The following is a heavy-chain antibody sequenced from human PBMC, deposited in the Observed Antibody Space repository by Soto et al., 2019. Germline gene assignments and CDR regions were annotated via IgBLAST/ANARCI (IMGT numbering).Heavy chain of an antibody. CDR3: ATPRRAPYSNYAFDI. D-gene: IGHD6-13*01. J-gene: IGHJ3*02. CDR1: GGTLSSYT. CDR2: IIPILGIA. Sequence: ASVKVSCKASGGTLSSYTISWVRQAPGQGLEWMGMIIPILGIANYAQKFQGRVTITADKSTSTAYMELSSLRSEDTAVYYCATPRRAPYSNYAFDIWGQGTMVTVSS. V-gene: IGHV1-69*02.